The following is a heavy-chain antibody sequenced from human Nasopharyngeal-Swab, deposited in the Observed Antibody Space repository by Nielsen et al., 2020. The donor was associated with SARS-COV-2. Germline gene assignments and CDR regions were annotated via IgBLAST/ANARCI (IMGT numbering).Heavy chain of an antibody. D-gene: IGHD6-6*01. CDR1: GFTFSDYY. Sequence: GESLKISCAAPGFTFSDYYMSWIRQAPGKGLEWVSYISSSSSYTNYADSVKGRFTISRDNAKNSLYLQMNSLRAEDTAVYYCARDPSIAESPVWGQGTTVTVSS. CDR2: ISSSSSYT. V-gene: IGHV3-11*05. CDR3: ARDPSIAESPV. J-gene: IGHJ6*02.